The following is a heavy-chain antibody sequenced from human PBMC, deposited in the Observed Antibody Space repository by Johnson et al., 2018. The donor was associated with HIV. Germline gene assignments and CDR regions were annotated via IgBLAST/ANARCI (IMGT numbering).Heavy chain of an antibody. CDR1: GFTFSSYG. Sequence: QVQLVESGGGVVQPGRSLRLSCAESGFTFSSYGMHWVRQAPGKGLEWVAVIWYDGSNKYYVDSVKGRFTISRENAKNSLYLQMNSLTAADTAVYYCARVTMIVVVMQAFDIWGQGTMVTVSS. CDR2: IWYDGSNK. CDR3: ARVTMIVVVMQAFDI. D-gene: IGHD3-22*01. J-gene: IGHJ3*02. V-gene: IGHV3-33*01.